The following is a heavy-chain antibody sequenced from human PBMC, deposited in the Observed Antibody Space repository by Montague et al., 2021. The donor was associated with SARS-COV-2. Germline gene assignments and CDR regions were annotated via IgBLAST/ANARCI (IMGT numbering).Heavy chain of an antibody. J-gene: IGHJ5*02. CDR2: THCNGTT. CDR1: SGSLSGYY. CDR3: ARDGYSSGWNGLHWFDP. D-gene: IGHD6-25*01. V-gene: IGHV4-59*12. Sequence: SETLSLTCTASSGSLSGYYWNWIRQPPGKGLEWIGFTHCNGTTKYNPSLKSRLNMSLDTSKNQFSLTLNSVTAADTAVYYCARDGYSSGWNGLHWFDPWGQGTLVTVSS.